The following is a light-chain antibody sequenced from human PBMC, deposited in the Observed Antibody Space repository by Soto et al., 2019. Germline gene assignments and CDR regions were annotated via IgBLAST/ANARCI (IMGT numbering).Light chain of an antibody. J-gene: IGLJ1*01. Sequence: QSALAQPPSAGGSPGQSFAISCTGTSSDVGGYNYVSWYQQHPGKAPKLMIYEVNKRPSGVPDRFSGSKSGNTASLTVSGLQAEDEADYYCSSYAGSSNVFGTGSKVTVL. CDR3: SSYAGSSNV. CDR1: SSDVGGYNY. CDR2: EVN. V-gene: IGLV2-8*01.